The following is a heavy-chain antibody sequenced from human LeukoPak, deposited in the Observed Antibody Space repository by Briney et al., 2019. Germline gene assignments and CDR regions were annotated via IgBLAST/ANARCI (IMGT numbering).Heavy chain of an antibody. CDR2: ISGSGGST. Sequence: PSGGSLRLSCAASGFTFSSYAMSWVRQAPGKGLEWVSAISGSGGSTYYANSVKGRFTISRDNSKNTLYLQMNSLRAEDTAVYYCAKDFAAGSPTQNWGQGTLVTVSS. V-gene: IGHV3-23*01. J-gene: IGHJ4*02. D-gene: IGHD3-10*01. CDR3: AKDFAAGSPTQN. CDR1: GFTFSSYA.